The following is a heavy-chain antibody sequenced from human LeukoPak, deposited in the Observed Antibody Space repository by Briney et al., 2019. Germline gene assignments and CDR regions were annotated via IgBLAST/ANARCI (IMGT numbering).Heavy chain of an antibody. V-gene: IGHV1-2*02. CDR2: INPNSGGT. Sequence: GASVKVSCKASGYTFTGYYMHWVRQAPGQGLEWMGWINPNSGGTNYAQKFQGRVTMTRDTSISTAYMELSRLRSDDTAVYYCARGDIVVVPAAYPDYWGQGTLVTVSS. J-gene: IGHJ4*02. D-gene: IGHD2-2*01. CDR3: ARGDIVVVPAAYPDY. CDR1: GYTFTGYY.